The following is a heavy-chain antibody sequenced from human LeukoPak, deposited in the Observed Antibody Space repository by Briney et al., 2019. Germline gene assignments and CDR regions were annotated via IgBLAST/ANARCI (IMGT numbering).Heavy chain of an antibody. D-gene: IGHD2-21*02. CDR2: IYSSGST. Sequence: PGGSLRLSCAASGFTFSDYYMSWIRQPPGKGLEWIGSIYSSGSTYYNSSLKSRVTISIDTSKNQVSLKMSFVAAADTAVYYCAKSDGYGLIDYWGQGTLVTVSS. CDR3: AKSDGYGLIDY. CDR1: GFTFSDYY. V-gene: IGHV4-59*05. J-gene: IGHJ4*01.